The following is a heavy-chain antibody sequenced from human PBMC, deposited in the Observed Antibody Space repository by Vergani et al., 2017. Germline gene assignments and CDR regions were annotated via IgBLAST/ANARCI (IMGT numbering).Heavy chain of an antibody. V-gene: IGHV3-33*08. J-gene: IGHJ6*02. CDR2: IRYDGSNK. CDR3: ARDRYYLGSGSYPYFYYYGLDV. CDR1: GFSFGSYG. Sequence: QVQLVESGGNVVQSGTSLRLSCAASGFSFGSYGMHWVRQSPGKGLEWVAFIRYDGSNKYYADSVKGRFTISRDNAKNSLYLQMNSLRAEDTGVYYCARDRYYLGSGSYPYFYYYGLDVWGQGTAVTVSS. D-gene: IGHD3-10*01.